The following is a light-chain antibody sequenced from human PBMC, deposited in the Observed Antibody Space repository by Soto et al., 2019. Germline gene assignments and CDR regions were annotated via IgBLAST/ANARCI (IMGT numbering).Light chain of an antibody. CDR1: GSNIGSHD. Sequence: QSVLTHPPSASGTPGQRVTISCSGSGSNIGSHDVYWYQHLPGTAPKVLIYRNDQRPSGVPDRFSASRSGTSASLAISGLRSEDEADYYCVAWDDSLSGRVFGGGTKVTVL. CDR3: VAWDDSLSGRV. CDR2: RND. V-gene: IGLV1-47*02. J-gene: IGLJ3*02.